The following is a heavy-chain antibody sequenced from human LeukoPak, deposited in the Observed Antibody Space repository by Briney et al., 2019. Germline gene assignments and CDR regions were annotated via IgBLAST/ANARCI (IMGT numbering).Heavy chain of an antibody. Sequence: GGSLRLSCAASGFTFGSYAMSWVRQAPGKGLEWVSAISGAGGSTYYAGSVKGRFTISRDNSKNTLYLQMNSLRVEDTAVYYCAKGPRASGWTYFDYWGQGTLVTVSS. CDR3: AKGPRASGWTYFDY. J-gene: IGHJ4*02. V-gene: IGHV3-23*01. CDR1: GFTFGSYA. CDR2: ISGAGGST. D-gene: IGHD6-19*01.